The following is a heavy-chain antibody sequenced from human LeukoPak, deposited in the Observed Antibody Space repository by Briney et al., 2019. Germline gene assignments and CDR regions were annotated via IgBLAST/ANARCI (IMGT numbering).Heavy chain of an antibody. V-gene: IGHV3-74*01. D-gene: IGHD1-14*01. CDR3: ARGHPDNDAFDI. CDR2: ISSDWTTT. J-gene: IGHJ3*02. CDR1: EITFSKYW. Sequence: GGSLRLSCPVSEITFSKYWIHWVRQAPGKGLLWVSRISSDWTTTTYADFVKGRFTISRDDAKNTVYLQMNSLRVEDSAVYYCARGHPDNDAFDIWGQGTMVTVSS.